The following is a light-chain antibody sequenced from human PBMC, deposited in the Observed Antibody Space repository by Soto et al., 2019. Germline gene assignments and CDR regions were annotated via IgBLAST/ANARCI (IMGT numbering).Light chain of an antibody. J-gene: IGKJ5*01. V-gene: IGKV3-11*01. CDR2: DAS. CDR1: QSVSSY. CDR3: QQRSNWPIT. Sequence: EIVLTQSPATLSLSPGERATLSCRASQSVSSYLAVYQQKPGQAPRLLIYDASNRATGVPARFSCSGSGTDFTLTISSLEPEDFAVYYCQQRSNWPITFGQGTRLEI.